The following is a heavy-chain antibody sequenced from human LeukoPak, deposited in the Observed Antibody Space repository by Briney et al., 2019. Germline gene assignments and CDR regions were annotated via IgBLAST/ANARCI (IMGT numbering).Heavy chain of an antibody. Sequence: SVKVSCKASGGTFSSYAISWVRQAPGQGLEWMGGIIPIFGTANYAQKFQGRVTITADESTSTAYMELSSLRSEDTAVYYCAGSLGFLEWLEDYWGQGTLVTVSS. CDR1: GGTFSSYA. CDR2: IIPIFGTA. D-gene: IGHD3-3*01. CDR3: AGSLGFLEWLEDY. V-gene: IGHV1-69*13. J-gene: IGHJ4*02.